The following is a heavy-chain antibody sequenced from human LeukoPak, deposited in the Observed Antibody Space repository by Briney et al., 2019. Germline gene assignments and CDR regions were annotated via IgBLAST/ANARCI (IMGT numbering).Heavy chain of an antibody. CDR1: GFTFGDYA. D-gene: IGHD1-26*01. CDR2: IRSKAYGGTT. Sequence: PGRSLRLSCTASGFTFGDYAMSWVRQAPGKGLEWVGFIRSKAYGGTTEYAASVKGRFTISRDDSKSIAYLQMNSLKTEDTAVYYCTTDLRWELLPFDYWGHGTLVTVSS. CDR3: TTDLRWELLPFDY. J-gene: IGHJ4*01. V-gene: IGHV3-49*04.